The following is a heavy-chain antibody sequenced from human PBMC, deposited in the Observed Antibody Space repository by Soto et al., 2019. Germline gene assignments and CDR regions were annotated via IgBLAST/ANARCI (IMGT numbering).Heavy chain of an antibody. Sequence: SETLSLTCTVSGGSISSYYWSWIRQPPGKGLEWIGYIYYSGSTNYNPSLESRVTISVDTSKNQFSLKLSSVTAADSAVYYCARDRYDSTGYGNWFDPGEQGTLVTVSS. CDR2: IYYSGST. J-gene: IGHJ5*02. CDR3: ARDRYDSTGYGNWFDP. CDR1: GGSISSYY. V-gene: IGHV4-59*01. D-gene: IGHD3-22*01.